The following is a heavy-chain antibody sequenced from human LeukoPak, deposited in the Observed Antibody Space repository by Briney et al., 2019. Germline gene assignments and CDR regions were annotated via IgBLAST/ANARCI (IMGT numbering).Heavy chain of an antibody. J-gene: IGHJ4*02. Sequence: QPGGSRRLXCVTSGITFRSSSIHWVRQPPATGLGWLSFVQFDDSTKYYADSVKGRFTVSRDNSKNTLYLQMNSLRAEDTAVYYCAQPDFWGQGTLVTVSS. V-gene: IGHV3-30*02. CDR2: VQFDDSTK. CDR1: GITFRSSS. CDR3: AQPDF.